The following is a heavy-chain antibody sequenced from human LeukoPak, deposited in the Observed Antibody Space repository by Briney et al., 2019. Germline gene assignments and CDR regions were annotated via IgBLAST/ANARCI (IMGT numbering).Heavy chain of an antibody. V-gene: IGHV1-46*01. Sequence: GASVKVSCKASGYTFTSYHMHWVRQAPGQGLEWMGIINPSGGTTNYAQKFRGRVTMTRDMSTSTVYMELGSLRSEDTAVYYCASGTTDIVVVPATLRNYYFDYWGQGTLVTVSS. CDR3: ASGTTDIVVVPATLRNYYFDY. CDR1: GYTFTSYH. CDR2: INPSGGTT. D-gene: IGHD2-2*01. J-gene: IGHJ4*02.